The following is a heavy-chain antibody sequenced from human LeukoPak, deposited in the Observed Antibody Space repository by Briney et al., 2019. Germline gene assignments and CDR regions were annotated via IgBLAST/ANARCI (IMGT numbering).Heavy chain of an antibody. CDR2: IYPGDSDT. CDR1: GYRFTSYW. CDR3: ARSVGATLFDY. J-gene: IGHJ4*02. D-gene: IGHD1-26*01. V-gene: IGHV5-51*01. Sequence: GESPQISCKGSGYRFTSYWIGWVRPMPGKGLGWVGIIYPGDSDTRYSPSFQGQVTISADKSISTAYLQWSSLKASDTAMYYCARSVGATLFDYWGQGTLVTVSS.